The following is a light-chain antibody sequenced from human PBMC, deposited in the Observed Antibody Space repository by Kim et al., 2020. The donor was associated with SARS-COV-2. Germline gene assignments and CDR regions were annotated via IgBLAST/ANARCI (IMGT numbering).Light chain of an antibody. J-gene: IGKJ2*01. V-gene: IGKV1-33*01. CDR1: QDIGNH. CDR3: QQYGNLPPYT. CDR2: DAS. Sequence: ASVGDRVTISCQARQDIGNHVNWYQQKLGKAPRLLIYDASNLEPGVSSRFSGSGSGTVFTFTISSLQPEDIATYYCQQYGNLPPYTFGQGTKLEI.